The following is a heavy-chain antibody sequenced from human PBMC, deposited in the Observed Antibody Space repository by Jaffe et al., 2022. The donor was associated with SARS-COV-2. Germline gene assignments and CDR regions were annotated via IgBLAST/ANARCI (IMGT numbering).Heavy chain of an antibody. CDR2: IMPDGSEQ. J-gene: IGHJ5*02. CDR3: ARDRAYKCFDV. CDR1: GFNFTMSW. Sequence: EVQLVESGGGLVQPGGSLRLSCAASGFNFTMSWMNWVRQAPGKGLEWVAGIMPDGSEQYYLDSVKGRFTIYRDNAKNSLYLQMNSLGGEDTAVYYCARDRAYKCFDVWGQGTSVIVSS. V-gene: IGHV3-7*01.